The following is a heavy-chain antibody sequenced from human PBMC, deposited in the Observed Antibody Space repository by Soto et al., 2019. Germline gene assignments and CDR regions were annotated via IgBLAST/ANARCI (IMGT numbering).Heavy chain of an antibody. CDR1: GVPFTSYH. D-gene: IGHD3-22*01. Sequence: PSLTCAVYGVPFTSYHWSWIRQPPGKGLEWIWEINVIGSTNYNPSLKRRVTISVDTPKNQLSLGLTSMTAADTAVYYCSRGYDTDLAPSFWGQGSLVTVAS. CDR2: INVIGST. CDR3: SRGYDTDLAPSF. J-gene: IGHJ4*02. V-gene: IGHV4-34*01.